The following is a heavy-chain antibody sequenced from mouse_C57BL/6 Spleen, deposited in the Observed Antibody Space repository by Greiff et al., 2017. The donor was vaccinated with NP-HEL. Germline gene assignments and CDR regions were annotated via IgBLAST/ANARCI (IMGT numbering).Heavy chain of an antibody. V-gene: IGHV5-4*01. J-gene: IGHJ3*01. CDR2: ISDGGSYT. CDR3: ARDWGLRRGPFAY. Sequence: EVQLVESGGGLVKPGGSLKLSCAASGFTFSSYAMSWVRQTPEKRLEWVATISDGGSYTYYPDNVKGRFTISRDNAKNNLYLQMSHLKSEDTAMYYCARDWGLRRGPFAYWGQGTLVTVSA. CDR1: GFTFSSYA. D-gene: IGHD2-4*01.